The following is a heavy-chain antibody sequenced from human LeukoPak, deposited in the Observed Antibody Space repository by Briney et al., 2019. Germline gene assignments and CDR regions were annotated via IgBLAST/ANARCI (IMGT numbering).Heavy chain of an antibody. CDR3: ARHESVTAFGVATFDS. CDR1: GGSISGYY. Sequence: PSETLSLTCTVSGGSISGYYWSWIRQPPGKGLEWIGYIYYRGNTIYNPSLKSRVTISVDTSKDQFSLTLNSVTAADTAVYYCARHESVTAFGVATFDSWGQGVLVTVSS. CDR2: IYYRGNT. J-gene: IGHJ4*02. V-gene: IGHV4-59*08. D-gene: IGHD3-3*01.